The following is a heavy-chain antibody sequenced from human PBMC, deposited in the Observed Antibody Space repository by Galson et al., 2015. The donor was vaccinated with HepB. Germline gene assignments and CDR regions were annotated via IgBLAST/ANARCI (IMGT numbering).Heavy chain of an antibody. CDR2: ISADGSNK. J-gene: IGHJ6*02. CDR1: GFTFTAYA. V-gene: IGHV3-30-3*01. CDR3: VRAPQEILPFVEWYTMDV. D-gene: IGHD3-3*01. Sequence: SLRLSCAASGFTFTAYAFHWVRQAPDKRLEWVAVISADGSNKYYADSVRGRFTISRDNSRNTVYMQIDTLRPGDTAVYFCVRAPQEILPFVEWYTMDVWGQGTTVTVSS.